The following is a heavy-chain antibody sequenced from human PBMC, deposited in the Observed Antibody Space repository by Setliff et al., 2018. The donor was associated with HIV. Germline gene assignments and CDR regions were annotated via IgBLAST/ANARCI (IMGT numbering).Heavy chain of an antibody. J-gene: IGHJ4*02. CDR1: GGSIISSNFY. Sequence: PSETLSLTCTVSGGSIISSNFYWGWIRQPPGKGPEDIGSIDYSGSTYYNPSLESRVTISVDTSKSQFSLKLSSVTAADTAIYYCARDSRMIMEGTDYWGQGIRVTVSS. CDR2: IDYSGST. V-gene: IGHV4-39*01. CDR3: ARDSRMIMEGTDY. D-gene: IGHD3-16*01.